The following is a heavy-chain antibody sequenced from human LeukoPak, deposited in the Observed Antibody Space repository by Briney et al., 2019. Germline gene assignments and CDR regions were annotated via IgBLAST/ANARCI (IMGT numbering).Heavy chain of an antibody. Sequence: GASVKVSCKASGYTFTGYYMHWVRQAPGQGLEWMGWINPNSGGTNYAQKFQGRVTMTRDTSISTAYMELSRLRSDDTAMYYCARTCSDGSCTPDYWGQGTLVTVSS. J-gene: IGHJ4*02. CDR2: INPNSGGT. V-gene: IGHV1-2*02. CDR3: ARTCSDGSCTPDY. D-gene: IGHD2-15*01. CDR1: GYTFTGYY.